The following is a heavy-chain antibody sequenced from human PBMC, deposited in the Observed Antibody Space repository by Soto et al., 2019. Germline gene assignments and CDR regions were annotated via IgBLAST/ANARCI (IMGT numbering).Heavy chain of an antibody. CDR2: TYYSGET. V-gene: IGHV4-59*01. D-gene: IGHD3-10*01. CDR3: ARDKGGEFLKGSGMDV. Sequence: QVQLQESGPGLVKPSETLSLTCTVSGDSISRYYWSWIRLSPGKGLEWIVYTYYSGETNYNPCVKSRLPISVDRTKNQFSLKLSSVTAAATAVYYCARDKGGEFLKGSGMDVWGQGTTVTVSS. CDR1: GDSISRYY. J-gene: IGHJ6*02.